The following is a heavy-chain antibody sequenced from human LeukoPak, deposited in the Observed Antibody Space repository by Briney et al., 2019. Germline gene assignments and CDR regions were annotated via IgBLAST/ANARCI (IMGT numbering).Heavy chain of an antibody. CDR1: GFIFSSYG. D-gene: IGHD2-2*01. J-gene: IGHJ3*02. Sequence: GGSLRLSCAASGFIFSSYGMHWVRQAPGKGLEWVAFIRFDGSNKYYADSVKGRFTISRDNSKNTLYLQMNSLRAEDTAVYYCARVWGWGYCSSTSCSDAFDIWGQGTMVTVSS. CDR2: IRFDGSNK. CDR3: ARVWGWGYCSSTSCSDAFDI. V-gene: IGHV3-30*02.